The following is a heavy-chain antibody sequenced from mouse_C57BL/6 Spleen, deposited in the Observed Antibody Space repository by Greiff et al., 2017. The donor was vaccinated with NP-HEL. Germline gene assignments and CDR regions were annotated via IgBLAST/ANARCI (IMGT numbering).Heavy chain of an antibody. J-gene: IGHJ1*03. CDR2: IDPSDSET. V-gene: IGHV1-52*01. Sequence: QVQLQQPGAELVRPGSSVKLSCKASGYTFTSYWMHWVKQRPIQGLEWIGNIDPSDSETHYNQKFKDKATLTVDKSSSTAYMQLSSLTSEDSAVYYCARKGYDVPYWYFDVWGTGTTVTVSS. CDR3: ARKGYDVPYWYFDV. CDR1: GYTFTSYW. D-gene: IGHD2-2*01.